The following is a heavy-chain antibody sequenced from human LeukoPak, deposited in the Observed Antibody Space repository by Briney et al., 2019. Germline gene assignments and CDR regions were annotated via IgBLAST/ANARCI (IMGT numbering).Heavy chain of an antibody. J-gene: IGHJ4*02. CDR2: IRYDGSNK. D-gene: IGHD6-25*01. CDR3: AKAAAYYFDY. V-gene: IGHV3-30*02. Sequence: QAGGSLRLSCAVSGFTFSNYGMHWVRQAPGKGLEWVAFIRYDGSNKFYPDSVKGRFTISRDNSKNTLYLQMNSLRAEDTAVYYCAKAAAYYFDYWGQGTLVTVSS. CDR1: GFTFSNYG.